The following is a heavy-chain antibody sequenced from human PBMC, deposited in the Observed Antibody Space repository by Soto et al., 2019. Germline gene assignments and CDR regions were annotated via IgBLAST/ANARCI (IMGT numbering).Heavy chain of an antibody. CDR1: GFSVNTHV. Sequence: QVQLVESGGGVVQPGRSLRLSCAASGFSVNTHVIHWIRQAPGKGLEWVAVLWYDGSREYYADSVKGRFTISRDNSKNMMYPQMDNLRVEDTAVYYCARVPRFDTWYFDYWGQGTLATVSS. CDR2: LWYDGSRE. D-gene: IGHD2-2*02. J-gene: IGHJ4*02. CDR3: ARVPRFDTWYFDY. V-gene: IGHV3-33*01.